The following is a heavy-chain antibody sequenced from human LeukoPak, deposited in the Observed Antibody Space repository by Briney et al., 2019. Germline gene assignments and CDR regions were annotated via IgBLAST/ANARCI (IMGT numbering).Heavy chain of an antibody. CDR2: IYYSGST. J-gene: IGHJ4*02. D-gene: IGHD2-15*01. CDR3: ARESGTFSYYFDY. Sequence: SETLSLTCTVSGGSISSGGYYWSWIRQHPGKGLEWIGYIYYSGSTYYNPSLKSRVTILVDTSKNQFSLKLSSVTAADTAVYYCARESGTFSYYFDYWGQGTLVTVSS. V-gene: IGHV4-31*03. CDR1: GGSISSGGYY.